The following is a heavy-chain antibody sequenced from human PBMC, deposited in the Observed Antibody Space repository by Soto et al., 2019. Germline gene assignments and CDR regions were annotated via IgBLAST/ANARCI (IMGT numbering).Heavy chain of an antibody. CDR1: GYTFTGYY. J-gene: IGHJ3*02. D-gene: IGHD6-13*01. CDR3: ARDRGIAAAGTLHDAFDI. CDR2: INPNSGGT. V-gene: IGHV1-2*04. Sequence: ASVKVSCKASGYTFTGYYMHWVRQAPGQGLEWMGWINPNSGGTNYAQKFQGWVTMTRDTSISTAYMELSRLRSDDTAVYYCARDRGIAAAGTLHDAFDIWGQGTMVTVSS.